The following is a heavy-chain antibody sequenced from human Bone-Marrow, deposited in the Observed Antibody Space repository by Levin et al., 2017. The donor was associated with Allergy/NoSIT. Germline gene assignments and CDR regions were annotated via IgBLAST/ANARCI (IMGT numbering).Heavy chain of an antibody. Sequence: GGSLRLSCAASGFTFRNYGMHWVRQAPGKGLEWVAVIAYDGSHIYYTDSVEGRFTISRDNSKNTLYLQMNSLRADDTAVYYCSREGSMYKPQLYATDYWGQGTLVTVSS. D-gene: IGHD1-14*01. CDR1: GFTFRNYG. CDR2: IAYDGSHI. CDR3: SREGSMYKPQLYATDY. V-gene: IGHV3-30*03. J-gene: IGHJ4*02.